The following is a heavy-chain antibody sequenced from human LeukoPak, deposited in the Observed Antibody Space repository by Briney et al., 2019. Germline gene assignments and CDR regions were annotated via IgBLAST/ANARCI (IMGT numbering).Heavy chain of an antibody. J-gene: IGHJ4*02. Sequence: SETLSLTCTVSGGSISSYYWSWIRKPPGKGLEWIGYIYYSGSTNYNPSLKSQVTISVDTSKNQFSLKLSSVTAADTAVYYCARAYSSSSDYFDYWGQGTLVTVSS. CDR1: GGSISSYY. CDR2: IYYSGST. V-gene: IGHV4-59*01. D-gene: IGHD6-6*01. CDR3: ARAYSSSSDYFDY.